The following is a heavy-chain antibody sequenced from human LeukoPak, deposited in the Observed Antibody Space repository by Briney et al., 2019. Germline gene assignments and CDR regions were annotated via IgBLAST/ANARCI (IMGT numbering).Heavy chain of an antibody. Sequence: GASVKVSCKASGYTFTSYAMNWGRQAPGQGLEWMGWISTNTGNPTYAQGFTGRFVFSLDTSVSTAYLQISSLKAEDTAVYYCARGPRQYCSGGSCYLYYFDYWGQGTLVTVSS. CDR2: ISTNTGNP. V-gene: IGHV7-4-1*02. J-gene: IGHJ4*02. D-gene: IGHD2-15*01. CDR3: ARGPRQYCSGGSCYLYYFDY. CDR1: GYTFTSYA.